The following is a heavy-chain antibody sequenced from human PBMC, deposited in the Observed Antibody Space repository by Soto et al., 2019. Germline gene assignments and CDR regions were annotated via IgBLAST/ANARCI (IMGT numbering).Heavy chain of an antibody. CDR3: ATSRTPYHYGSGGTDYFDY. CDR2: ISGSGGST. Sequence: EVQLLESGGGLVQPGGSLRLSCAASGFTFSSYAMSWVRQAPGKGLEWVSAISGSGGSTYYADSVKGRFTISRDNSKNTLYLQMNSLRAEDTAVYYCATSRTPYHYGSGGTDYFDYWGQGTLVTVSS. V-gene: IGHV3-23*01. J-gene: IGHJ4*02. CDR1: GFTFSSYA. D-gene: IGHD3-10*01.